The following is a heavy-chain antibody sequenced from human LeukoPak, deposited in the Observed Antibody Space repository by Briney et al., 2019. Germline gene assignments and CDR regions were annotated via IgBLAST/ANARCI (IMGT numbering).Heavy chain of an antibody. J-gene: IGHJ6*03. D-gene: IGHD3-22*01. CDR1: GWSFSGYY. V-gene: IGHV4-34*01. CDR3: ARGRQEVSMIVVVMTGVSYYLDV. CDR2: INPSGRI. Sequence: SETLSLTCAVYGWSFSGYYLTWIRQAPGKGLEWIGEINPSGRISYNPSLKSRLTISVDALEKQFSLNLRSLTAADTVVYYCARGRQEVSMIVVVMTGVSYYLDVWGKGTTVTVS.